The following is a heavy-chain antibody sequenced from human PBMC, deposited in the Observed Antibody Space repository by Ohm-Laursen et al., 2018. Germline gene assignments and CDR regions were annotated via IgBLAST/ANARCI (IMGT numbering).Heavy chain of an antibody. CDR1: GGSFSGYY. Sequence: SETLSLTCSVYGGSFSGYYWSWIRQPPGKGLEWIGEINHSGSTNYNPSLKSRVTISVDTSKNQFSLKLSSVTAADTAVYYCARGRQNPYYYYYYGMDVWGQGTTVTVPS. D-gene: IGHD1-14*01. CDR3: ARGRQNPYYYYYYGMDV. J-gene: IGHJ6*02. V-gene: IGHV4-34*01. CDR2: INHSGST.